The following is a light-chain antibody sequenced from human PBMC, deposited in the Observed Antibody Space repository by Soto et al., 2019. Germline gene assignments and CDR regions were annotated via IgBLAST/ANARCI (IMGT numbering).Light chain of an antibody. J-gene: IGLJ3*02. CDR2: GNN. V-gene: IGLV1-40*01. CDR3: QSYDNSLGDWV. Sequence: QSVLTQPPSVSGAPGQRVTISCTGSSSNIGAGYDVHWYQQLPGTAPKLLIFGNNNRPSGVPDRFIGSKSGTSASLAIPGLQAEDEADYYCQSYDNSLGDWVFGRGTKLTVL. CDR1: SSNIGAGYD.